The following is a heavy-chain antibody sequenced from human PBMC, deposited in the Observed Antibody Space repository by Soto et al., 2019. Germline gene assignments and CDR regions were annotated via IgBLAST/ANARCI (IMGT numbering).Heavy chain of an antibody. CDR2: IFYSGST. J-gene: IGHJ5*02. V-gene: IGHV4-59*08. CDR1: GGPTINHY. CDR3: ARHVPGRVGFDH. Sequence: PSTTRSLTCTVSGGPTINHYCSWFRQPPGKGLEWIGYIFYSGSTMYNPSLRSRFSISVDTSKNQISLRVRSVTAADTAVYYCARHVPGRVGFDHWGPGTLVTVS.